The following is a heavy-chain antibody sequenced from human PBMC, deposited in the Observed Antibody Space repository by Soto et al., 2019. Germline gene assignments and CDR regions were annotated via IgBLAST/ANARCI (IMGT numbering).Heavy chain of an antibody. J-gene: IGHJ4*02. CDR2: ISYDGSNK. V-gene: IGHV3-30*18. CDR3: AKDQLAYCGVDCYPTSGLDD. CDR1: GFTFSSYG. Sequence: GGSLRLSCAASGFTFSSYGMHWGRQAPGKGLEWVAVISYDGSNKYYADSVKGRFTISRDNSKNTLYLQMNSLRAEDTAVYYCAKDQLAYCGVDCYPTSGLDDWGQGTLVTVCS. D-gene: IGHD2-21*02.